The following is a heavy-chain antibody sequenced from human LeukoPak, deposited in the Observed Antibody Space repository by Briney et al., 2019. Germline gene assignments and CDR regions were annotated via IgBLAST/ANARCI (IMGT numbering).Heavy chain of an antibody. D-gene: IGHD3-22*01. Sequence: GGSLRLSCGASGFTFSSYNMNWVRQAPGKGLEWVSYISSSSSTIYYADSVKGRFTISRDNAKNSLYLQMNSLRAEDTAVYYCARDSYYYDSSGYYPGDYWGQGTLVTVSS. J-gene: IGHJ4*02. V-gene: IGHV3-48*01. CDR3: ARDSYYYDSSGYYPGDY. CDR1: GFTFSSYN. CDR2: ISSSSSTI.